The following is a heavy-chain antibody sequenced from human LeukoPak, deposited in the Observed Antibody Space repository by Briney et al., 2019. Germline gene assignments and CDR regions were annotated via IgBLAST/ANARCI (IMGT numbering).Heavy chain of an antibody. V-gene: IGHV3-9*01. Sequence: GRSLRLSCEVSAFTFDDYAMHWVRQASGKGLEWVSGISWNSGARSYADSVRGRFTISRDNAKNSLYLQMNSLRVEDTALYYCTKEIYFGSGSYYQGAFDIWGQGTMVTVSS. CDR2: ISWNSGAR. J-gene: IGHJ3*02. CDR1: AFTFDDYA. D-gene: IGHD3-10*01. CDR3: TKEIYFGSGSYYQGAFDI.